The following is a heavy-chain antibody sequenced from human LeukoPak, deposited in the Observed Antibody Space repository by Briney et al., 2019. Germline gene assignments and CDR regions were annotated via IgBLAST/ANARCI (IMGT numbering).Heavy chain of an antibody. J-gene: IGHJ4*02. V-gene: IGHV3-15*01. Sequence: GGSLRLSCAASGFTFSSYSMSWVRQAPGKGLEWVGRIKSKTDGGTTDYAAPVKGRFTISRDDSKNTLYLQMNSLKTEDTAVYYCTTDNSLAEDFDYWGQGTLVTVSS. CDR3: TTDNSLAEDFDY. D-gene: IGHD4-23*01. CDR1: GFTFSSYS. CDR2: IKSKTDGGTT.